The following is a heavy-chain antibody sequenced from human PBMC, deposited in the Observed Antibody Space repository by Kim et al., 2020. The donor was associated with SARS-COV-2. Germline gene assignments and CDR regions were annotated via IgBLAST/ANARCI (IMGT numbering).Heavy chain of an antibody. Sequence: KSRVTRSVDTSKNQFSLKLSSVTAADTAVYYCARVRIAAAGTSLYYGMDVWGQGTTVTVSS. J-gene: IGHJ6*02. V-gene: IGHV4-31*02. D-gene: IGHD6-13*01. CDR3: ARVRIAAAGTSLYYGMDV.